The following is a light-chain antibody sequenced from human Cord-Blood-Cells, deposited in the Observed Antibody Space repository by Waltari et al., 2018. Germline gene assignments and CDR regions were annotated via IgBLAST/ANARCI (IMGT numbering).Light chain of an antibody. V-gene: IGKV3-20*01. Sequence: EIVLTQSPGTLSLSPGDRATLSCRASQSVSSSYLAWYQQKPGQAPRLLIYGASSRATGIPDRFSGSGSGTDFTLTISRLEPEDFAVYYCQQYGSPLFTFGPGTKVDIK. CDR2: GAS. CDR1: QSVSSSY. J-gene: IGKJ3*01. CDR3: QQYGSPLFT.